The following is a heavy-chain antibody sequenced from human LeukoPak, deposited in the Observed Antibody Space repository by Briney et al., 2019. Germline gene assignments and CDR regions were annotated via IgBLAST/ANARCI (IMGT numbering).Heavy chain of an antibody. CDR3: ARGVYRMDTAWGDGMDV. J-gene: IGHJ6*02. CDR2: IYHSGST. Sequence: PSQTLSLTCTVSGGSISSGGYYWSWIRQPPGKGLEWIGYIYHSGSTYYNPSLKSRVTISVDRSKNQFSLKLSSVTAADTAVYYCARGVYRMDTAWGDGMDVWGQGTTVTVSS. D-gene: IGHD5-18*01. CDR1: GGSISSGGYY. V-gene: IGHV4-30-2*01.